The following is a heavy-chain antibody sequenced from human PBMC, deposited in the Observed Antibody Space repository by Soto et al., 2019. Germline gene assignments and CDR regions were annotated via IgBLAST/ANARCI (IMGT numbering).Heavy chain of an antibody. V-gene: IGHV1-69*04. J-gene: IGHJ3*02. Sequence: VASVKVSCKASGGTFSSYTISWVRQAPGQGLEWMGRIIPILGIANYAQKFQGRVTITADKSTSTAYMELSSLRSEDTAVYYCARDRLTQDIVVVVAAPDDAFDIWGQGTMVTVSS. CDR1: GGTFSSYT. CDR3: ARDRLTQDIVVVVAAPDDAFDI. D-gene: IGHD2-15*01. CDR2: IIPILGIA.